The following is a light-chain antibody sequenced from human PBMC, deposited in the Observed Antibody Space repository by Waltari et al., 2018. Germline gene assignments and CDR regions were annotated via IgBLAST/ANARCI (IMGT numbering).Light chain of an antibody. CDR1: QSVSTY. CDR2: HAA. Sequence: EIVLTQSPGTVSLSPGDRATFSCWASQSVSTYLAWSPQKPGQAPRPLIYHAATRATGIPDRFSGSGSGTDFRLTISRLEPEDFAMYYCHQYVESPATFGQGTKVEIK. CDR3: HQYVESPAT. J-gene: IGKJ1*01. V-gene: IGKV3-20*01.